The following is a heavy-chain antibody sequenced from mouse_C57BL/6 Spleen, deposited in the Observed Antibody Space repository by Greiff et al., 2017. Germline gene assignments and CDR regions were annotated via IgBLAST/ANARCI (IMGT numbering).Heavy chain of an antibody. Sequence: VQLQQSGPELVKPGASVKISCKASGYTFTDYYMNWVKQSHGKSLEWIGDINPNNVGTSYNQKFKGKATLTVDKSSSTAYMELRSLTSEDSAVYYCAMPIYYYGSSSDYYAMDYWGQVTSVTVSS. J-gene: IGHJ4*01. CDR3: AMPIYYYGSSSDYYAMDY. D-gene: IGHD1-1*01. CDR2: INPNNVGT. CDR1: GYTFTDYY. V-gene: IGHV1-26*01.